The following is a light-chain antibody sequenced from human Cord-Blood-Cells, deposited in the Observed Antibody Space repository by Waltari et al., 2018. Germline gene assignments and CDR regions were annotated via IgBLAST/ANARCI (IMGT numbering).Light chain of an antibody. CDR2: YDS. J-gene: IGLJ3*02. CDR3: QVWDSSSDRWV. CDR1: NIGSKS. Sequence: SYVLTQPPSVSVAPGKTARITCGGNNIGSKSVHWYQQKPGQAPVLVIYYDSDRPSGIPERFSGSNSGNTATLTISRVEAGDEADYYGQVWDSSSDRWVFGGGTKLTVL. V-gene: IGLV3-21*04.